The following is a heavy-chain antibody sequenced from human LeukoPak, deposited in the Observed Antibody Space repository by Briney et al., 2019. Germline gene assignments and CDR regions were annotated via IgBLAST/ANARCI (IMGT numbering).Heavy chain of an antibody. D-gene: IGHD2-15*01. CDR3: AGIVVVVAATLDWFDP. CDR1: GGSISSSSYN. Sequence: PSETLSLTCTVSGGSISSSSYNWGWIRQPPGKGLEWIGSIYYSGSTYYNPSLKSRVTISVDTSKNQFSLKLSSVTAADTAVYYCAGIVVVVAATLDWFDPWGQGTLVTVSS. J-gene: IGHJ5*02. CDR2: IYYSGST. V-gene: IGHV4-39*01.